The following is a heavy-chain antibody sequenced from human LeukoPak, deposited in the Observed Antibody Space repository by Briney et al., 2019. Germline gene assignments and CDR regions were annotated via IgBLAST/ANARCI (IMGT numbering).Heavy chain of an antibody. Sequence: GRSLRLSCAASGFTFSSFAMHWVRQAPGKGLEWVAVISFDETKKYYTDSVKDRFTISRDNSQNTLYLQLNSLRAEDTAVYYCASGPHTFCNSVTCYRAGYFDDWGQGTLVTVSS. CDR2: ISFDETKK. CDR1: GFTFSSFA. D-gene: IGHD2-2*01. V-gene: IGHV3-30-3*01. CDR3: ASGPHTFCNSVTCYRAGYFDD. J-gene: IGHJ4*02.